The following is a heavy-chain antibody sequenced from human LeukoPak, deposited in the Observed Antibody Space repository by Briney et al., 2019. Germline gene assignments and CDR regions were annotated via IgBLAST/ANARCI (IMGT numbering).Heavy chain of an antibody. CDR1: GFSFSAYA. J-gene: IGHJ6*03. Sequence: GGSLRLSCAASGFSFSAYAMHWVRQAPGKGLEWVAVISYDGTEDYYAESVKGRLTISRDNSKNTLYLQMNSLRAEDTAVYYCARDSHFIYDFWSGYNYYYYMDVWGKGTTVTVSS. CDR3: ARDSHFIYDFWSGYNYYYYMDV. D-gene: IGHD3-3*01. V-gene: IGHV3-30-3*01. CDR2: ISYDGTED.